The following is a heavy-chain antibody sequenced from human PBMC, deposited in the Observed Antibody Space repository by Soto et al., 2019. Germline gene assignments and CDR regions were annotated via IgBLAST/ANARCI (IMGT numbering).Heavy chain of an antibody. J-gene: IGHJ6*02. CDR3: ALRDCSSTSCYTGYYYYGIDL. CDR2: IIPIFGTS. Sequence: SVKVSCKASGGTFSPYAISWVRQAPGQGLEWMGGIIPIFGTSNYAQKFQGRVTITADESTSTAYMELSSLRSEDTAVYYCALRDCSSTSCYTGYYYYGIDLWGQGTKVTVSS. CDR1: GGTFSPYA. V-gene: IGHV1-69*13. D-gene: IGHD2-2*02.